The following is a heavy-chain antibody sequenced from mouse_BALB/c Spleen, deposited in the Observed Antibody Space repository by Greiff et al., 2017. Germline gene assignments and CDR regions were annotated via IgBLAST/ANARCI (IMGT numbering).Heavy chain of an antibody. D-gene: IGHD1-1*01. CDR3: ARDSYYYGSSPYYFDY. CDR2: IWAGGST. V-gene: IGHV2-9*02. Sequence: VKLVESGPGLVAPSQSLSITCTVSGFSLTSYGVHWVRQPPGKGLEWLGVIWAGGSTNYNSALMSRLSISKDNSKSQVFLKMNSLQTDDTAMYYCARDSYYYGSSPYYFDYWGQGTTLTVSS. J-gene: IGHJ2*01. CDR1: GFSLTSYG.